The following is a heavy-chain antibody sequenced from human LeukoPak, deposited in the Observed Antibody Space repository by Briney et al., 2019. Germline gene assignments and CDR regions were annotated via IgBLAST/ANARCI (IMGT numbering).Heavy chain of an antibody. V-gene: IGHV4-38-2*02. CDR3: ARAITTGDYNYFMDV. D-gene: IGHD3-3*01. CDR2: IYHSGST. Sequence: SETLSLTCTVSGYSSRNDYYWGWIRQPPGKGLEWIGSIYHSGSTYYQPSLKSRVTISIDTFKNQFSLKLRSATAADTAVYYCARAITTGDYNYFMDVWGKGTTVTVSS. J-gene: IGHJ6*03. CDR1: GYSSRNDYY.